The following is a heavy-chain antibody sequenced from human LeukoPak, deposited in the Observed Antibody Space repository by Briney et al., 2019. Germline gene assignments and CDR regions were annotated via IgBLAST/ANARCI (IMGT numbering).Heavy chain of an antibody. CDR2: ISSSSSYI. D-gene: IGHD5-18*01. CDR3: ASWSVDTAMVIDY. CDR1: GFTFSSYS. Sequence: GGSVRLSCAASGFTFSSYSMNWVRQAPGKGLEWVSSISSSSSYIYYADSVKGRFTISRDNAKNSLYLQMNSLRAEDTAVYYCASWSVDTAMVIDYWGQGTLVTVSS. V-gene: IGHV3-21*01. J-gene: IGHJ4*02.